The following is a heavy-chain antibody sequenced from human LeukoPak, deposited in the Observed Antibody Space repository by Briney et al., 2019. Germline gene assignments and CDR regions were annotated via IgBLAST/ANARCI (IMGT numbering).Heavy chain of an antibody. J-gene: IGHJ4*02. CDR1: GFTVSSNY. CDR2: IYSGGST. D-gene: IGHD3-22*01. Sequence: PGGSQRLSCAASGFTVSSNYMSWVRQAPGKGLEWVSVIYSGGSTYYADSVKGRFTISRDNSKNTLYLQMNSLRAEDTAVYYCARVDDSSGYYYVDYWGQGNLVTVSS. V-gene: IGHV3-53*01. CDR3: ARVDDSSGYYYVDY.